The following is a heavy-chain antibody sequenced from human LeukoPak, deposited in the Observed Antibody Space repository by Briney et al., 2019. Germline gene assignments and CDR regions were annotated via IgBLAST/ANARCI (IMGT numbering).Heavy chain of an antibody. D-gene: IGHD3-10*01. CDR1: GFTFSSSG. V-gene: IGHV3-48*02. Sequence: QLGGSLRLSCVASGFTFSSSGMSWVRQAPGKGLEWVSYISSSSGTKYYADSVKGRFTISRDNSKNSLYLQVNSLRDEDTAVYYCARGMYYSASGGLDYWGQGTLVTVSS. J-gene: IGHJ4*02. CDR3: ARGMYYSASGGLDY. CDR2: ISSSSGTK.